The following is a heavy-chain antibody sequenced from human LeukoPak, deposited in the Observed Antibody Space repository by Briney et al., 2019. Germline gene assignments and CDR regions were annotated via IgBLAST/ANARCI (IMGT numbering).Heavy chain of an antibody. Sequence: GRSLRLSCAASGSIFNTYGMHWVRQAPGKGLEWVAVILFDGSEKYYADSVKGRFTISRDNSKNTLYLQMNSLRAEDTAVYFCARGYYYHSSGPFDYWGQGTLVTVSS. CDR2: ILFDGSEK. D-gene: IGHD3-22*01. V-gene: IGHV3-30*03. CDR1: GSIFNTYG. CDR3: ARGYYYHSSGPFDY. J-gene: IGHJ4*02.